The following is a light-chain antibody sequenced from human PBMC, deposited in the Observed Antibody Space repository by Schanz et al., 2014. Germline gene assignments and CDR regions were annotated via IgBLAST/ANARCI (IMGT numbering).Light chain of an antibody. V-gene: IGLV2-14*03. J-gene: IGLJ2*01. CDR3: AAWDDSLNGVV. CDR2: GVT. CDR1: GSDVGGYNY. Sequence: QSALTQPASVSGSPGQSITISCTGTGSDVGGYNYVSWYQQHPGKAPKLIIYGVTNRPSGVSTRFSGSKSGNTASLTISGLQAEDEADYYCAAWDDSLNGVVFGGGTKLTV.